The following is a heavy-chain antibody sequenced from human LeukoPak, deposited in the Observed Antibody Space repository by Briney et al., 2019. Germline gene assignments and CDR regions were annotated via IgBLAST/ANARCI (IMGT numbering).Heavy chain of an antibody. V-gene: IGHV4-30-4*01. J-gene: IGHJ4*02. CDR2: IYYSGST. CDR1: GGSISSGDYY. D-gene: IGHD6-13*01. Sequence: SETLSLTCTVSGGSISSGDYYWSWIRQPPGKGLEWIGYIYYSGSTYYNPSLKSRVTISVDTSKNQFSLKLSSVTAADTAVYYCAREELGSSWYGTCLRWGQGTLVTVSS. CDR3: AREELGSSWYGTCLR.